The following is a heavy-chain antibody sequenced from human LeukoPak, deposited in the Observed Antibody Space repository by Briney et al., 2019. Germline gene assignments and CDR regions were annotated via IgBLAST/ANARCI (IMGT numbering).Heavy chain of an antibody. Sequence: GGSLRLSCAASGFTVSSNYMSWVRQAPGKGLEWVSVIYSGGSTYYADSVKGRFTISRHNSKNTLYLQMNSLRAEDTAVYYCARCGAWGPDAFDIWGQGTMVTVSS. CDR1: GFTVSSNY. CDR2: IYSGGST. CDR3: ARCGAWGPDAFDI. J-gene: IGHJ3*02. V-gene: IGHV3-53*04. D-gene: IGHD3-16*01.